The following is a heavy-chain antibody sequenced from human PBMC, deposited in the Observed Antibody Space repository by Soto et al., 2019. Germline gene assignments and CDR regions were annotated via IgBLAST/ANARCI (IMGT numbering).Heavy chain of an antibody. CDR2: IYYSGST. CDR1: GGSISSYY. Sequence: SETLSLTCTVSGGSISSYYWSWIRQPPGKGLEWIGYIYYSGSTNYNPSLKSRVTISLDTAKNQFSLKLSSVTAADTAVYYCARVPAENYGNTPIYYYYYYMDVWGKGTTVTVSS. V-gene: IGHV4-59*01. CDR3: ARVPAENYGNTPIYYYYYYMDV. D-gene: IGHD4-4*01. J-gene: IGHJ6*03.